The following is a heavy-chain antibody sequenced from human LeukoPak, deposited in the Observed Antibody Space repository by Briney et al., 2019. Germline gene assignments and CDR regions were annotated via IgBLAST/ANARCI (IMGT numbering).Heavy chain of an antibody. CDR2: ISWNSGSI. CDR3: ARSREYSSSARYFDY. CDR1: GFAFDDYA. J-gene: IGHJ4*02. D-gene: IGHD6-6*01. Sequence: GGSLRLSCAASGFAFDDYAMHWVRQAPGKGLEWVSGISWNSGSIGYADSVKGRFTISRDNARNSLYLQMNSLRAEDMALYYCARSREYSSSARYFDYWGQGTLVTVSS. V-gene: IGHV3-9*03.